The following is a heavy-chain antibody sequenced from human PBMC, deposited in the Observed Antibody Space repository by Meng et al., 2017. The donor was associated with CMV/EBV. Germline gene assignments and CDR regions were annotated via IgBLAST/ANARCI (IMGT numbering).Heavy chain of an antibody. Sequence: YLVESWGGLVQTGGYLRISCAAAGLPISNYWMSWVRQAPGKGLEWVANIKNDGSERYYVDSVKGRFSISRDNADNSLYLQMNNLRAEDTAVYYCRLGHYSQDWGQGTLVTVSS. CDR3: RLGHYSQD. CDR1: GLPISNYW. D-gene: IGHD4-17*01. CDR2: IKNDGSER. J-gene: IGHJ4*02. V-gene: IGHV3-7*02.